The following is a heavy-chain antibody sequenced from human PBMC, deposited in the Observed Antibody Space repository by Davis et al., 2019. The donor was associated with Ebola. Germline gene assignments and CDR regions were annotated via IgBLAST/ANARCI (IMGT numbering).Heavy chain of an antibody. Sequence: ASVKVSCKASGYTFTSYGISWVRQAPEQGLEWMGWISAYNGNTNYAQKLQGRVTMTTDTSTSTAYMELRSLRSDDTAVYYCATVRYSGSYYPLYYYYGMDVWGQGTTVTVSS. D-gene: IGHD1-26*01. J-gene: IGHJ6*02. CDR3: ATVRYSGSYYPLYYYYGMDV. V-gene: IGHV1-18*01. CDR1: GYTFTSYG. CDR2: ISAYNGNT.